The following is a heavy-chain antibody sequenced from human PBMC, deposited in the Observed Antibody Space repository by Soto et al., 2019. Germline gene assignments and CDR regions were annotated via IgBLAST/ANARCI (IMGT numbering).Heavy chain of an antibody. D-gene: IGHD3-22*01. CDR2: INPSGGST. V-gene: IGHV1-46*01. CDR3: ASGGEDSSGYHVFYFDY. J-gene: IGHJ4*02. CDR1: GYTFTSYY. Sequence: ASVKVSCKASGYTFTSYYMHWVRQAPGQGLEWMGIINPSGGSTSYAQKFQGRVTMTRDTSTSTVYMELSSPRSEDTAVYYCASGGEDSSGYHVFYFDYWGQGTLVTVSS.